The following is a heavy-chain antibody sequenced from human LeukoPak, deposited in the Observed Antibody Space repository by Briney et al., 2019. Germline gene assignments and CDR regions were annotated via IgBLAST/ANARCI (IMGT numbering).Heavy chain of an antibody. Sequence: VKVSCKASGGTFSSYAISWVRQAPGQGLEWMGRIIPILGIANYAQKFQGRVTMTRDTSTSTVYMELSSLRSEDTAVYYCARGTPPDIVVVPAATPSFDYWGQGTLVTVSS. D-gene: IGHD2-2*01. V-gene: IGHV1-69*04. CDR1: GGTFSSYA. CDR2: IIPILGIA. J-gene: IGHJ4*02. CDR3: ARGTPPDIVVVPAATPSFDY.